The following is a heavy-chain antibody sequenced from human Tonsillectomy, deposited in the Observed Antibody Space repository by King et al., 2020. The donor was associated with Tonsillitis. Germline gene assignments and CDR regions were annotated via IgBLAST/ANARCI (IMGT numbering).Heavy chain of an antibody. D-gene: IGHD3-22*01. CDR3: ARDYYESSGYGVFDY. CDR1: GFTFSDHY. V-gene: IGHV3-11*01. CDR2: ISSSGSTM. Sequence: HVQLVESGGGLVKPGGSLRLSCAASGFTFSDHYMSWIRQAPGKGLEWVSYISSSGSTMYYADFVKGRFTISRDNAKNSLYLQMNSLRAGDTAVYYCARDYYESSGYGVFDYWGQGTLVTVSS. J-gene: IGHJ4*02.